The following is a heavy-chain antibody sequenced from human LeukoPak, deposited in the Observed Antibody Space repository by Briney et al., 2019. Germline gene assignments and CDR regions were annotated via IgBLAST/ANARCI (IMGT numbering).Heavy chain of an antibody. CDR1: GYTFTSSG. V-gene: IGHV1-18*01. Sequence: GPLVKVCCKASGYTFTSSGISWVRQAPGQGLEWLGWISAYNGNTNYGQKVQGRVTMTTVTSTSTAYMELRSLRSDDTAVYYCAREYYCGSRSSDYWGQGTLVTVYS. CDR3: AREYYCGSRSSDY. J-gene: IGHJ4*02. D-gene: IGHD3-10*01. CDR2: ISAYNGNT.